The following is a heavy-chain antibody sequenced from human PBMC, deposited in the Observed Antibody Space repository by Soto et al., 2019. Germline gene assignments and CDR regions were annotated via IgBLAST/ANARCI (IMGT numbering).Heavy chain of an antibody. Sequence: GASVKVSCTASGYTFTGYYMHWVRQAPGQGLEWMGWINPNSGGTNYAQKFQGRVTMTRDTSISTAYMELNTLRPEDTAMYYCARVAYWGPGTQVTVSS. CDR3: ARVAY. CDR2: INPNSGGT. CDR1: GYTFTGYY. V-gene: IGHV1-2*02. J-gene: IGHJ4*02.